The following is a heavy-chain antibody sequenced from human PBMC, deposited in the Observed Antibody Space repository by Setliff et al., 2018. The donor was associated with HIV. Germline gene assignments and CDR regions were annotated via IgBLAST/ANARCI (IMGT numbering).Heavy chain of an antibody. CDR1: GGTLSTYG. Sequence: SVKVSCKASGGTLSTYGVSWVRQAPGQGLEWMGGIIPIFDTTNYAQKFRGRVTITADESTGTVYMELTSLRSEDTAVYYCARDASAPPLNWFDPWGLGTLVTVSS. CDR3: ARDASAPPLNWFDP. J-gene: IGHJ5*02. V-gene: IGHV1-69*13. CDR2: IIPIFDTT.